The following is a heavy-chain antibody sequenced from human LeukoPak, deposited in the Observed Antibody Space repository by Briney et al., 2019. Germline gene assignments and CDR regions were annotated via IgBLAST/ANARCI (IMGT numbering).Heavy chain of an antibody. J-gene: IGHJ4*02. Sequence: ASVKVSCNASGGTFSSYGISWVRQAPGQGLEWMGWISAYNGNTNYAQKLQGRVTMTTDTSTSTAYMELRSLRSDDTAVYYCARDLRFLEWLSIPLFSYWGQGTLVTVSS. V-gene: IGHV1-18*01. CDR3: ARDLRFLEWLSIPLFSY. CDR2: ISAYNGNT. CDR1: GGTFSSYG. D-gene: IGHD3-3*01.